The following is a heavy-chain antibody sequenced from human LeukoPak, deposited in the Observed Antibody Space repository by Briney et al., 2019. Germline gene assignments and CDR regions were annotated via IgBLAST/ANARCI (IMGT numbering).Heavy chain of an antibody. CDR2: IYYSGST. CDR1: GGSISSSSYY. CDR3: AILGRSSYYYFDY. D-gene: IGHD2-15*01. J-gene: IGHJ4*02. V-gene: IGHV4-39*01. Sequence: SETLSLTCTVPGGSISSSSYYWGWIRQPPGKGLEWIGSIYYSGSTYYNPSLKSRVTISVDTSKNQFSLKLSSVTAADTAVYYCAILGRSSYYYFDYWGQGTLVTVSS.